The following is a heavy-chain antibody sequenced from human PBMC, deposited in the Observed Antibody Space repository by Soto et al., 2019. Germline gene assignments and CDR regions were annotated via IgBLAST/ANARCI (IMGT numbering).Heavy chain of an antibody. CDR2: ISYDGSNK. CDR1: GFTFSSYG. D-gene: IGHD3-10*01. CDR3: AKSEFGGSGSYYLRVAFDI. V-gene: IGHV3-30*18. Sequence: ESGGGVVQPGRSLRLSCAASGFTFSSYGMHWVRQAPGKGLEWVAVISYDGSNKYYADSVKGRFTISRDNSKNTLYLQMNSLRAEDTAVYYCAKSEFGGSGSYYLRVAFDIWGQGTMVTVSS. J-gene: IGHJ3*02.